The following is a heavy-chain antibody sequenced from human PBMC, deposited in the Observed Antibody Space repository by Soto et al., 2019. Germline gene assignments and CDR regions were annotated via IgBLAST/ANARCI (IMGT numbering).Heavy chain of an antibody. D-gene: IGHD6-19*01. J-gene: IGHJ6*02. V-gene: IGHV3-15*07. CDR3: TTDRYSSGWYGGDYYYGMDV. CDR1: GFTFSNAW. Sequence: EVPLVESGGGLVKPGGSLRLSCAASGFTFSNAWMNWVRQAPGKGLEWVGRIKSKTDGGTTDYAAPVKGRFTISRDDSKNTLYLQMNSLKTEDTAVYYCTTDRYSSGWYGGDYYYGMDVWGQGTTVTVSS. CDR2: IKSKTDGGTT.